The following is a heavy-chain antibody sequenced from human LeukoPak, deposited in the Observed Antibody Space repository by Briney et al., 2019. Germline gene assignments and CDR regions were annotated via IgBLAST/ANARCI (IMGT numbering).Heavy chain of an antibody. V-gene: IGHV3-64D*09. Sequence: PGGSLRLSCSASGFTFNSYVMHWVRQAPGKGLEYVSAISSNGGSTYYADSVKGRFTISRDNSKNTLYLQMSSLRGEDTAVYYYGKVAGKWIPDYWGQGTLVTVSS. CDR2: ISSNGGST. D-gene: IGHD1-14*01. CDR3: GKVAGKWIPDY. CDR1: GFTFNSYV. J-gene: IGHJ4*02.